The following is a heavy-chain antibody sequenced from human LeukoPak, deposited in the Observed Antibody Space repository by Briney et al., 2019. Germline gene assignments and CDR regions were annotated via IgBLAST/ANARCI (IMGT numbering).Heavy chain of an antibody. Sequence: GGSLRLSCTVSGFILGDYGLSWVRQAPGKGLEWVSSISSSSSYIYYADSVKGRFTISRDNAKNSLYLQMNSLRAEDTAVYYCARVYYGSGSSRCFDYWGQGTLVTVSS. CDR3: ARVYYGSGSSRCFDY. J-gene: IGHJ4*02. V-gene: IGHV3-21*01. D-gene: IGHD3-10*01. CDR2: ISSSSSYI. CDR1: GFILGDYG.